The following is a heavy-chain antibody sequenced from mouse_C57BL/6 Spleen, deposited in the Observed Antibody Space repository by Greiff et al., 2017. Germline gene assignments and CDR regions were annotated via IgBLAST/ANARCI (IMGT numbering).Heavy chain of an antibody. J-gene: IGHJ1*03. D-gene: IGHD1-1*01. CDR1: GFNIKDYY. Sequence: EVQLQQSGAELVKPGASVKLSCTASGFNIKDYYMHWVKQRTEQGLEWIGRIDPEDGETKYAPKFQGKATITADTSSNTAYLQLSSLTSEDSAVYYCATPYYCGSHWYFDVWGTGTTVTVSS. V-gene: IGHV14-2*01. CDR2: IDPEDGET. CDR3: ATPYYCGSHWYFDV.